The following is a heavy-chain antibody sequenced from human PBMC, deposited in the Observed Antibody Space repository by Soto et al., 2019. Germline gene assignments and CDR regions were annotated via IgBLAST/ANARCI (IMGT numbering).Heavy chain of an antibody. D-gene: IGHD6-19*01. V-gene: IGHV4-59*08. CDR3: ARHVNLPLVGTGFDS. CDR2: IYYSGST. CDR1: GGSISSYY. J-gene: IGHJ4*02. Sequence: SETLSLTCTVSGGSISSYYWSWIRQPPGKGLEWIGYIYYSGSTNYNPSLKSRVTISVDTSKNQFSLKLSSVTATDTAVFYCARHVNLPLVGTGFDSWGRGTLVTVSS.